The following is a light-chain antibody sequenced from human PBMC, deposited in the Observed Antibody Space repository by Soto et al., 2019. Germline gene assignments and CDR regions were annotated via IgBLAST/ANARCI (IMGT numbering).Light chain of an antibody. V-gene: IGKV1-5*01. Sequence: DIQMTQSPSTLSASVGDIVTITCRASQSISSWLAWYQQKPGKAPKLLIYDASSLESGVPSRFSGSGSGTEFTLTIISLQPDDFATYYCQQYNSYSGTFGQGTKVEIK. J-gene: IGKJ1*01. CDR3: QQYNSYSGT. CDR2: DAS. CDR1: QSISSW.